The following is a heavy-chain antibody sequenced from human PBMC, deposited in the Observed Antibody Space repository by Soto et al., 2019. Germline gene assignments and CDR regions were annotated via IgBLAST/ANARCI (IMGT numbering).Heavy chain of an antibody. Sequence: VRLSCAASGFTFSSYSMNWVRQAPGKGLEWVSSISSSSSYIYYADSVKGRFTISRDNAKNSLYLQMNSLRAEDTAVYYCARWEGVGSGAYYYYGMDVWGQGTTVTVS. J-gene: IGHJ6*02. CDR2: ISSSSSYI. CDR1: GFTFSSYS. D-gene: IGHD3-10*01. CDR3: ARWEGVGSGAYYYYGMDV. V-gene: IGHV3-21*01.